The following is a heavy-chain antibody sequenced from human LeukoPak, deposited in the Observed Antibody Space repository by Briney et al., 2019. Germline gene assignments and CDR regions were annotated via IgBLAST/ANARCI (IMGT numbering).Heavy chain of an antibody. D-gene: IGHD3-9*01. V-gene: IGHV4-39*01. CDR2: IYYSGST. CDR1: GGSISSSSYY. Sequence: SETLSLTCTVSGGSISSSSYYWGWIRQPPGTGLEWIGSIYYSGSTYYNPSLKSRVTISVDTSKNQFSLKLSSVTAADTAVYYCARGDDILTGLFDYWGRGTLVTVSS. J-gene: IGHJ4*02. CDR3: ARGDDILTGLFDY.